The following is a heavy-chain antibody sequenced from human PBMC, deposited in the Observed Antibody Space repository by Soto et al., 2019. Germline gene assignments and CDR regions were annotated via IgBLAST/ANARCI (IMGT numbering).Heavy chain of an antibody. J-gene: IGHJ6*02. CDR3: ARDKMEGTGTTRDYYYYYGMDV. Sequence: NPGGSLRLSCAASGFTFSSYSMNWVRQAPGKGLEWVSSISSSSSYIYYADSVKGRFTISRDNAKNSLYLQMNSLRAEDTAVYYCARDKMEGTGTTRDYYYYYGMDVWGQGTTVTVSS. CDR2: ISSSSSYI. D-gene: IGHD1-7*01. V-gene: IGHV3-21*01. CDR1: GFTFSSYS.